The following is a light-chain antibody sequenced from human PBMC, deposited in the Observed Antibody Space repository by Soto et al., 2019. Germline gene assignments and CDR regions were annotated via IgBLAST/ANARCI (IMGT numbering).Light chain of an antibody. J-gene: IGKJ4*01. V-gene: IGKV3D-15*01. Sequence: EIVMTQYPATLSVSPGERATLSCRASQSVSINLAWYQQKPGQAPRLLIYGASTRATGIPDRFSGSGSGTDFTLTISSLQPEDFATYYCQQLNSYPLTFGGGTKVDI. CDR2: GAS. CDR3: QQLNSYPLT. CDR1: QSVSIN.